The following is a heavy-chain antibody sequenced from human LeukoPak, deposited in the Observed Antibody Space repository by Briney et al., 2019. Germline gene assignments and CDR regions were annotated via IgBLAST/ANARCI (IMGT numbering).Heavy chain of an antibody. CDR1: GFTFRDFG. D-gene: IGHD3-16*01. V-gene: IGHV3-30*02. CDR3: VKDSYGPDN. J-gene: IGHJ4*02. Sequence: PGGSLRLSCAASGFTFRDFGMEWVCQAPGKGLEWVAFIRHDGSNTYYGDSVKGRFTISRDNSKNTLDLQMNSLTAEDTAMYYCVKDSYGPDNWGQGTLVTVSS. CDR2: IRHDGSNT.